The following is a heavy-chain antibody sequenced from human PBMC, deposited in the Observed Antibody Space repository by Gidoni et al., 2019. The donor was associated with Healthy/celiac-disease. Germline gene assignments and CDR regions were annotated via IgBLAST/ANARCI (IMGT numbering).Heavy chain of an antibody. J-gene: IGHJ1*01. CDR3: ATWGDDSRGYYEYFQH. V-gene: IGHV1-18*01. Sequence: QVQLVQSGAEVNKPGASVKVFCKASGYTLTSYGISWVRQAPGQGLEWMGWVSAHNGNTNYAQKLQGRVTMTTDTSTSTAYMELRSLRSDDTAVYYCATWGDDSRGYYEYFQHWGQGTLVTVSS. CDR1: GYTLTSYG. D-gene: IGHD3-22*01. CDR2: VSAHNGNT.